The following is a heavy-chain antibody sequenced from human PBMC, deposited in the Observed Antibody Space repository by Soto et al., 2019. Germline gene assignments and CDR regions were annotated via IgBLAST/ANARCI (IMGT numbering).Heavy chain of an antibody. J-gene: IGHJ4*02. V-gene: IGHV4-34*01. Sequence: QVQLQQWGAGLLKPSETLSLTCAVYGGSFSGYYWSWIRQPPGKGLEWIGEINHSGSTNYNPSLKSRVTISVDTSKNQCSLKLSSVTAADTAVYYCARGGGYSYGLDYWGQGTLVTVSS. CDR2: INHSGST. D-gene: IGHD5-18*01. CDR1: GGSFSGYY. CDR3: ARGGGYSYGLDY.